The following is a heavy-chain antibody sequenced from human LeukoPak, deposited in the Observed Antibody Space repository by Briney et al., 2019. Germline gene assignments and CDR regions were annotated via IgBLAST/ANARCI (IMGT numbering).Heavy chain of an antibody. V-gene: IGHV3-30*18. CDR2: ISYDGTNK. J-gene: IGHJ6*03. CDR1: GFTFSSYW. Sequence: GGSLRLSCAASGFTFSSYWMHWVRQAPGKGLEWVALISYDGTNKYYADSVKGRFTISRDNSKNTLYLQMNSLRAEDTAVYYCAKLPEIAPYYYYYMDVWGKGTTVTVSS. D-gene: IGHD1-14*01. CDR3: AKLPEIAPYYYYYMDV.